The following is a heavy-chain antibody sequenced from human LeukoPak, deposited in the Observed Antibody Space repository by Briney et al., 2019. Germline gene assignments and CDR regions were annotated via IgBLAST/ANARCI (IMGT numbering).Heavy chain of an antibody. Sequence: VASVKVSCKASGYTFTSYGISWVRQAPGQGLEWMGWMSAYNGNTNYAQKLQGRVTMTTDTSTSTAYMELRSLRSDDTAVYYCARDYGYSGYETPHDAFDIWGQGTMVTVSS. V-gene: IGHV1-18*01. CDR3: ARDYGYSGYETPHDAFDI. CDR2: MSAYNGNT. CDR1: GYTFTSYG. J-gene: IGHJ3*02. D-gene: IGHD5-12*01.